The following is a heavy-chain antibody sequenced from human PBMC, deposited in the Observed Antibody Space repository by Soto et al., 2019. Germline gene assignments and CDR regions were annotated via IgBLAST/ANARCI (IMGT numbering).Heavy chain of an antibody. Sequence: LVKVSCQPSGRTFSSYAISWVRQAPGQRLEWMGGIIPIFGTANYAQKFQGRVTITADESTSTAYMELSSLRSEDTAVYYCARAHDVANYYDILAGYYKGPFDYWGQGTLVTVSS. J-gene: IGHJ4*02. CDR3: ARAHDVANYYDILAGYYKGPFDY. CDR1: GRTFSSYA. V-gene: IGHV1-69*13. CDR2: IIPIFGTA. D-gene: IGHD3-9*01.